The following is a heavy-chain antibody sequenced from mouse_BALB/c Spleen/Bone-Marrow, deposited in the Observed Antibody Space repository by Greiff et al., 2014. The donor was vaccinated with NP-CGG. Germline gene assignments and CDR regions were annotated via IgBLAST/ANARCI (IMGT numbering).Heavy chain of an antibody. V-gene: IGHV1S22*01. D-gene: IGHD1-1*01. CDR3: TRDYDWVPDY. CDR2: IYSGSGST. Sequence: LQQSGSELVRPGASVKLSCKASGYTFTSYWMHWVKQRPGQGLEWIGNIYSGSGSTNYDEKFKSKATLTVDTSSSTAYMQLSSLTSEDSAVYYCTRDYDWVPDYWGQGTTLTVSS. CDR1: GYTFTSYW. J-gene: IGHJ2*01.